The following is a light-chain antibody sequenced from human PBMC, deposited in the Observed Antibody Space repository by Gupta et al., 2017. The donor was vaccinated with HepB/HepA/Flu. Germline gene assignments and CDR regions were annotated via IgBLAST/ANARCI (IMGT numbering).Light chain of an antibody. CDR2: GAS. Sequence: VLPQSPGTLSLSPGESATLSCRASQSVSSSYLAWYQQKPGQAPRLLIYGASSRATGIPDRFSGSGSGTDFTLNSSRMETEDVAVYYWKQYGQAPVTFGRGTKVEIK. V-gene: IGKV3-20*01. CDR3: KQYGQAPVT. J-gene: IGKJ1*01. CDR1: QSVSSSY.